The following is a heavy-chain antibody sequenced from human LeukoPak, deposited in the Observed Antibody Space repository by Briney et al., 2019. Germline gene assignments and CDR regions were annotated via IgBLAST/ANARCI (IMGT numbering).Heavy chain of an antibody. CDR2: IYYSGST. Sequence: SETLSLTCTVSGGSISSSSYYWGWIRQPPGKGLEWIGSIYYSGSTYYNPSLKSRVTISVDTSKNQFSLKLSSVTAADTAVYYCARYIVVVVAASQYNWFDPWGQGTLVTVSS. V-gene: IGHV4-39*07. J-gene: IGHJ5*02. CDR1: GGSISSSSYY. CDR3: ARYIVVVVAASQYNWFDP. D-gene: IGHD2-15*01.